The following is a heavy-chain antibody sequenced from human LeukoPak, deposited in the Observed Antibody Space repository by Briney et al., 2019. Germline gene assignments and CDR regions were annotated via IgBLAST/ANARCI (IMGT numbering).Heavy chain of an antibody. Sequence: PSETLSLTCTVSGVSISSSSFYWGWIRQPPRKGLEWIGNIYYSGNTYYNPSLKSRVTISVDTSKNQFSLKLSSVTAADTAVYYCARRRSYYFDYWGQGTLVTVSS. CDR3: ARRRSYYFDY. CDR2: IYYSGNT. CDR1: GVSISSSSFY. J-gene: IGHJ4*02. V-gene: IGHV4-39*01.